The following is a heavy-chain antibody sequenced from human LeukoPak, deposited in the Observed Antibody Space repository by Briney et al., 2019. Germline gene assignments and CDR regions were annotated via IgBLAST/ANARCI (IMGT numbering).Heavy chain of an antibody. D-gene: IGHD6-19*01. Sequence: ASVKVSCKASGYTFTSYGISWVRQAPGQGLEWMGWISAYNGNTNYAQKLQGRVTMTTDTSTSTAYMELRSLRSDDTAVYYCARFGWYRAEKYYYYGMDVWGQGTTVTVSS. J-gene: IGHJ6*02. V-gene: IGHV1-18*01. CDR2: ISAYNGNT. CDR3: ARFGWYRAEKYYYYGMDV. CDR1: GYTFTSYG.